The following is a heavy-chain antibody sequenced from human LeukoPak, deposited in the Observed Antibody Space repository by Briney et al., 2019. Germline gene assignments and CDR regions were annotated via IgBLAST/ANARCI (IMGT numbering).Heavy chain of an antibody. V-gene: IGHV1-8*01. J-gene: IGHJ5*02. CDR2: MNPNSGNT. Sequence: ASVKVSCKASGYTFTSYDINWVRQATGQGLEWMGWMNPNSGNTGYAQKFQGRVTMTRNTSISTAYMELSSLRSEDTAVYYCARGDSYDFQFDPWGQGTLVTVSS. CDR3: ARGDSYDFQFDP. D-gene: IGHD3-22*01. CDR1: GYTFTSYD.